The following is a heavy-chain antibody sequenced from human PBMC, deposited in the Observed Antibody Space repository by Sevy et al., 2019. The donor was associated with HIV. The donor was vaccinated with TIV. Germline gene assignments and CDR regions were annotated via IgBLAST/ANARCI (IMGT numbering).Heavy chain of an antibody. D-gene: IGHD3-10*01. CDR3: ARDSGRITMVRGVMGGWFDP. Sequence: GGSLRLSCAASGFTFSSYSMNWVRQAPGKGLEWVSYISSSSSTIYYADSVKGRFTISRDNAKNSLYLQMNSLRDEDTALYYCARDSGRITMVRGVMGGWFDPWGQGTLVTVSS. V-gene: IGHV3-48*02. J-gene: IGHJ5*02. CDR1: GFTFSSYS. CDR2: ISSSSSTI.